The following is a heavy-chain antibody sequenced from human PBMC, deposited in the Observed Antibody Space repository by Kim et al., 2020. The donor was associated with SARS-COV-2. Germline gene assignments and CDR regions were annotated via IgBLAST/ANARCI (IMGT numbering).Heavy chain of an antibody. CDR1: GFTFSNAW. D-gene: IGHD1-26*01. J-gene: IGHJ4*02. CDR2: IKSKTDGGTT. CDR3: TTDFKSFWGSYSVY. Sequence: GGSLRLSCAASGFTFSNAWMSWVRQAPGKGLEWVGRIKSKTDGGTTDYAAPVKGRFTISRDDSKNTLYLQMNSLKTEDTAVYYCTTDFKSFWGSYSVYWGQGTLVTVSS. V-gene: IGHV3-15*01.